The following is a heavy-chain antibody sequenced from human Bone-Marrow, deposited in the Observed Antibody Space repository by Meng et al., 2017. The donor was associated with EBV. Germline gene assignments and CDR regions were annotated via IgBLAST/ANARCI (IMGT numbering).Heavy chain of an antibody. D-gene: IGHD6-6*01. Sequence: VQLQEWGPGLLKPSETLSPTCSVYGGSFSGYYWSWIRQPPGKGLEWIGEINHSGSTNYNPSLKSRVTISVDTSKNQFSLKLSSVTAADTAVYYCASWASSIAARPPYYWGQGTLVTVSS. CDR3: ASWASSIAARPPYY. CDR1: GGSFSGYY. CDR2: INHSGST. V-gene: IGHV4-34*01. J-gene: IGHJ4*02.